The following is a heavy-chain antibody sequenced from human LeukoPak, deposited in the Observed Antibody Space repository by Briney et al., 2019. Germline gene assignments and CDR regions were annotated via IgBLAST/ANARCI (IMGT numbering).Heavy chain of an antibody. D-gene: IGHD6-6*01. CDR1: GFTFSSYA. Sequence: GGSLRLSCAASGFTFSSYAMHWVRQAPGKGLEYVSAISSNGGSTYYANSVKGRFTISRDNSKNTLYLQMGSLRAEDTAVYYCARVPGRIAARRNDAFDIWGQGTMVTVSS. J-gene: IGHJ3*02. V-gene: IGHV3-64*01. CDR2: ISSNGGST. CDR3: ARVPGRIAARRNDAFDI.